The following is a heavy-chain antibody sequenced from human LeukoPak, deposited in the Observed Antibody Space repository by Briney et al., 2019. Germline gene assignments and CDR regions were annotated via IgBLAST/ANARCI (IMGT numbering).Heavy chain of an antibody. CDR3: ARGRIDWRNGFDI. Sequence: AGGSLRLSCAASGFTFSTYRMHWVRQAPGKGLVWVSRISGDERSTNYADSVKGRFTISRDNAKNTLYLQMNSLSAEDTAVYYCARGRIDWRNGFDIWGQGTMVTVSS. J-gene: IGHJ3*02. V-gene: IGHV3-74*01. CDR1: GFTFSTYR. D-gene: IGHD3-9*01. CDR2: ISGDERST.